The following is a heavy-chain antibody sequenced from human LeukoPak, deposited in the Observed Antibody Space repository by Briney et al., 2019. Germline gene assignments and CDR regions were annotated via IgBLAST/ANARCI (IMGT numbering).Heavy chain of an antibody. CDR2: INHSGST. D-gene: IGHD3-10*01. CDR3: ARDAWFGAGRTFDY. V-gene: IGHV4-34*01. CDR1: GGSFSGYY. Sequence: SETLSLTCAVYGGSFSGYYWSWIRQPPGKGLEWIGEINHSGSTNYNPSLKSRLTISVDTSKNQFSLRLSSVTAADTAVYYCARDAWFGAGRTFDYWGQGTLVTVSS. J-gene: IGHJ4*02.